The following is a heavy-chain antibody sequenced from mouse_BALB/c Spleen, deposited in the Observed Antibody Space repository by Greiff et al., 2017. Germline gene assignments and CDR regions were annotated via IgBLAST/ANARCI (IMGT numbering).Heavy chain of an antibody. CDR2: IWAGGST. D-gene: IGHD1-1*01. CDR3: ARDRDYYGSSSLFAD. CDR1: GFSLTSYG. J-gene: IGHJ3*01. V-gene: IGHV2-9*02. Sequence: VQLQQSGPGLVAPSQSLSITCTVSGFSLTSYGVHWVRQPPGKGLEWLGVIWAGGSTNYNSALMSRLSISKDNSKSQVFLKMNSLQTADTAMYYCARDRDYYGSSSLFADWGQGTLVTVSA.